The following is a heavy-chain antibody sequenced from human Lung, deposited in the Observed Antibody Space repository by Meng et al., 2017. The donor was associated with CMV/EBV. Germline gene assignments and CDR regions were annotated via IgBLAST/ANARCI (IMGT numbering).Heavy chain of an antibody. CDR1: GHSITNHNW. CDR2: IPHRGSS. J-gene: IGHJ1*01. D-gene: IGHD3-10*01. Sequence: VAVGETSPEAAKTSTALSPPSPVSGHSITNHNWWAWVRQPPGKGLEWIGEIPHRGSSAYNPSLKSRVSMSIDKSKNQFSLKLTSVTAADTAVYHCLRRSGGSVWGQGTLVTVSS. V-gene: IGHV4-4*02. CDR3: LRRSGGSV.